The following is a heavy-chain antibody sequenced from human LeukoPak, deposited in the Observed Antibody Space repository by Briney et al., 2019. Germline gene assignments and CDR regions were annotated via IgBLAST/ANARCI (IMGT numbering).Heavy chain of an antibody. J-gene: IGHJ4*02. D-gene: IGHD3-22*01. CDR3: ASNGPLLSDTSRYYFDS. V-gene: IGHV4-34*01. CDR2: INHSGTT. CDR1: GGSFSGYY. Sequence: PSETLSLTCTVSGGSFSGYYWSWVRQPPGKGLEWIGEINHSGTTNYNPSLKSRLTISVDTAKNQSSLNLSSLTAADTAVYYCASNGPLLSDTSRYYFDSWGQGTLVTVSS.